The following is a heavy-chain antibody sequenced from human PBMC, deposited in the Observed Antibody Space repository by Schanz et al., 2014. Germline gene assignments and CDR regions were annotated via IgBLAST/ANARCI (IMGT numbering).Heavy chain of an antibody. D-gene: IGHD2-8*02. Sequence: QVQLVESGGGVVQPGRSRRLSCEASGFTFSSYGMHWVRQAPGKGLEWVAVISYDGNNEDYADSVKGRFSISRDNSQNTLYLQMDSLRPEDTAVYFCAKDTGYCHGGACYCSEYWGLGILITVSS. CDR1: GFTFSSYG. CDR3: AKDTGYCHGGACYCSEY. CDR2: ISYDGNNE. V-gene: IGHV3-30*18. J-gene: IGHJ4*02.